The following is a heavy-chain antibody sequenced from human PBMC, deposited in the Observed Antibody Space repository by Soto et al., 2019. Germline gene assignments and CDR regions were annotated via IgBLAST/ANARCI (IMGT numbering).Heavy chain of an antibody. CDR1: GGSISSGGYY. V-gene: IGHV4-31*03. D-gene: IGHD3-10*01. Sequence: TLSLTCTVSGGSISSGGYYWSWIRQHPGKGLEWIGYIYYSGSTYYNPSLKSRVTISVDTSKNQFSLKLSSVTAADTAVYYCATDAPSITMVRGVIRYFDYWGQGTLVTVSS. J-gene: IGHJ4*02. CDR2: IYYSGST. CDR3: ATDAPSITMVRGVIRYFDY.